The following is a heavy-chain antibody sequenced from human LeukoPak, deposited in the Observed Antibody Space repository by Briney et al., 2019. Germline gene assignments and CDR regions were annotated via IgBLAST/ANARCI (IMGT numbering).Heavy chain of an antibody. CDR2: ITYDGYYK. CDR1: GSTFSSYG. Sequence: GGSLRLSCAASGSTFSSYGMHWVRQAPGKGLEWVAVITYDGYYKYYADSVKGRFTISSDNSKNTLFLQMNSLRAEDTAVYYCAKDLKSMVRGACMDAWGQGTTVTVSS. J-gene: IGHJ6*02. D-gene: IGHD3-10*01. CDR3: AKDLKSMVRGACMDA. V-gene: IGHV3-30*18.